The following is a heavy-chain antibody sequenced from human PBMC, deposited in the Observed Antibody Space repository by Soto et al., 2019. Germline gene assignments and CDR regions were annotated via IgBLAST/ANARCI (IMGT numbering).Heavy chain of an antibody. V-gene: IGHV3-72*01. CDR3: TRGYSGVSTYAFDI. CDR1: GGSISSSSYY. CDR2: IANKANGYTT. J-gene: IGHJ3*02. Sequence: LSLTCTVSGGSISSSSYYMDWVRQAPGKGLDWVGRIANKANGYTTEYAASVNGRFTISRDDSRNSLYLQMNSLKTEDTAVYYCTRGYSGVSTYAFDIWGQEAMVTVSS. D-gene: IGHD6-19*01.